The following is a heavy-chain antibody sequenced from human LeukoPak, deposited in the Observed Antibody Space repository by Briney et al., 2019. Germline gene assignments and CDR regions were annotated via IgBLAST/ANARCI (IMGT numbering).Heavy chain of an antibody. CDR2: IYYSGST. CDR3: ARGIQLWTRLFDY. CDR1: GGSISSGGYY. J-gene: IGHJ4*02. V-gene: IGHV4-61*08. Sequence: SETLSLTCTVSGGSISSGGYYWSWIRQHPGKGLEWIGYIYYSGSTNYNPSLKSRVTISVDTSKNQFSLKLSSVTAADTAVYYCARGIQLWTRLFDYWGQGTLVTVSS. D-gene: IGHD5-18*01.